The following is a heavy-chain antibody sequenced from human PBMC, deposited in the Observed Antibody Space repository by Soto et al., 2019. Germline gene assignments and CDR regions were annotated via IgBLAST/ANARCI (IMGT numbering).Heavy chain of an antibody. J-gene: IGHJ4*02. CDR1: GGSISSYY. CDR2: IYYSGST. Sequence: QVQLQESGPRLVKPSETLSLTCIVSGGSISSYYWSWIRQPPGKGLEWIGYIYYSGSTNYNPSLKSRVTISVDTSKNQFSLKLSSVTAADKAVYYCARAVLPATAPFDYWGQGTLVTVSS. CDR3: ARAVLPATAPFDY. V-gene: IGHV4-59*01. D-gene: IGHD2-2*01.